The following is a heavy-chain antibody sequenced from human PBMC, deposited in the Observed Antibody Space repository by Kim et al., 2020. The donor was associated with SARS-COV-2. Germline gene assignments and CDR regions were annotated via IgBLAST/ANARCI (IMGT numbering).Heavy chain of an antibody. CDR3: ASMQTHWHFDF. Sequence: SETLSLSCSVSGGSISSTTYYWGWIRQPPGKGLEWIGSIYYSGNTYHNPSLKSRLTISVDMSKNQFSLRLSSVTAADTAVYYCASMQTHWHFDFWGQGTLVTVSS. D-gene: IGHD1-1*01. J-gene: IGHJ4*02. CDR1: GGSISSTTYY. V-gene: IGHV4-39*01. CDR2: IYYSGNT.